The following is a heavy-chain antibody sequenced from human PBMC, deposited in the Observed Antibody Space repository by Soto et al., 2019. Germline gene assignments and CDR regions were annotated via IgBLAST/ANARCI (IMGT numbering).Heavy chain of an antibody. Sequence: PSETLSLTCTVYGGSISSGGYYWSWILHHPGKGLEWIGYIYYSGSTYYNPSLKSRVTISVDTSKNQFSLKLSSVTAADTAVYYCARDQASYGDYEFYYGMDVWGQGTTVTVSS. V-gene: IGHV4-31*03. CDR1: GGSISSGGYY. J-gene: IGHJ6*02. CDR3: ARDQASYGDYEFYYGMDV. D-gene: IGHD4-17*01. CDR2: IYYSGST.